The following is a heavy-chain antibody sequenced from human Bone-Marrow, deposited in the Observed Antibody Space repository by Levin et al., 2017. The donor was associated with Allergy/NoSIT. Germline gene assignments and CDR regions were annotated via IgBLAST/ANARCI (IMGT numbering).Heavy chain of an antibody. CDR2: INPNSGGT. Sequence: ASVKVSCKASGYTFTGYYMHWVRQAPGQGLEWMGRINPNSGGTNYAQKFQGRVTMTRDTSISTAYMELSRLRSDDTAVYYCALAHCSGGSCYSGGIDPWGQGTLVTVSS. CDR3: ALAHCSGGSCYSGGIDP. D-gene: IGHD2-15*01. J-gene: IGHJ5*02. CDR1: GYTFTGYY. V-gene: IGHV1-2*06.